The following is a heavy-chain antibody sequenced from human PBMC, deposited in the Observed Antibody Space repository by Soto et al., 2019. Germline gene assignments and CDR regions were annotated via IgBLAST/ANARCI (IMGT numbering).Heavy chain of an antibody. V-gene: IGHV1-18*01. D-gene: IGHD6-19*01. Sequence: QVQLVQSGAEVKKPGASVKVSCKASGYTFTSYGITWVRQAPGQGLEWMGWISAYDGDTTYAQKVQGRVTMTTDTSTTTAYMELRSLTSDDTAMYYCAKSKPYCSGWEPSDYWGQGTLVTVSS. J-gene: IGHJ4*02. CDR1: GYTFTSYG. CDR3: AKSKPYCSGWEPSDY. CDR2: ISAYDGDT.